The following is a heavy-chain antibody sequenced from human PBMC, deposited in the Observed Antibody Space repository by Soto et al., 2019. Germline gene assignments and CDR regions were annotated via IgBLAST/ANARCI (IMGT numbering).Heavy chain of an antibody. CDR2: IKQDGSAK. Sequence: LRLSCAASGFTFSSYWMSWIGQAPGKALEWVANIKQDGSAKYYLDSVKGRFTISTDHAKHSLTLQIKSLAAEDTPVSSCARIVRATSPYSFDIWGQGTMVTVSS. CDR1: GFTFSSYW. J-gene: IGHJ3*02. CDR3: ARIVRATSPYSFDI. D-gene: IGHD1-26*01. V-gene: IGHV3-7*03.